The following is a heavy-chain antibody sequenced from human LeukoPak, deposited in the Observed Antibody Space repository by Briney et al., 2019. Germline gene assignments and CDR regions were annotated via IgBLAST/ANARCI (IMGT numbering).Heavy chain of an antibody. D-gene: IGHD2-2*02. J-gene: IGHJ1*01. CDR1: GGSISSGGYY. CDR3: AREGGNVVVPAAIRGYRYFQH. V-gene: IGHV4-30-2*01. Sequence: SETLSLTCTVSGGSISSGGYYWSWIRQPPGKGLEWIGYIYHSGSTYYNPSLKSRVTISVDRSKNQFSLKLSSVTAADTAVYYCAREGGNVVVPAAIRGYRYFQHWGQGTLVTVSS. CDR2: IYHSGST.